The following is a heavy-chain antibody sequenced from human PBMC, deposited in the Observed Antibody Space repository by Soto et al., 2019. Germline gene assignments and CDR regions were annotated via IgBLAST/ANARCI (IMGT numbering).Heavy chain of an antibody. D-gene: IGHD6-19*01. Sequence: QVQLVESGGGVVQPGRSLRLSCAATGFTFSSYGMHWVRQAPGKGLEWVAVIWYDGSNKYYADSVKGRFTISRDNSKNTLYLQMNSLRAEDTAVYYCARDPDSYSSGWYRPDYWGQGTLVTVSS. V-gene: IGHV3-33*01. CDR1: GFTFSSYG. CDR3: ARDPDSYSSGWYRPDY. J-gene: IGHJ4*02. CDR2: IWYDGSNK.